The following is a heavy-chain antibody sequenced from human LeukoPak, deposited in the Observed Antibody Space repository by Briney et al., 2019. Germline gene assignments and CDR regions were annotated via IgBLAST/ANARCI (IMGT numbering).Heavy chain of an antibody. D-gene: IGHD3-22*01. V-gene: IGHV3-30*18. CDR2: VSYLGDDQ. CDR3: AKDRSSGPHYYYGMDV. Sequence: GGSLRLSCAASGFTFSSYGIHWVRQSPGKGLEWVAVVSYLGDDQFYAESVKSRFTISRDNSKKTVFLQMNSLRGEDTAVYYCAKDRSSGPHYYYGMDVWGRGTTVIVSS. CDR1: GFTFSSYG. J-gene: IGHJ6*02.